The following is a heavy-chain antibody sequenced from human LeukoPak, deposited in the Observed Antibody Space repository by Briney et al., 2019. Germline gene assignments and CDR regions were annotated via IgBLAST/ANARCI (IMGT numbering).Heavy chain of an antibody. V-gene: IGHV1-69*06. CDR2: IIPIFGTA. CDR3: AGWELLYFDY. Sequence: GSSVKVSCKASGGTFSSYAISWVRQAPGQGLEWMGGIIPIFGTANYAQKFQGRVTITADKSTSTAYMELSSLEIEDTAVYYCAGWELLYFDYWGQGTLVTVSS. CDR1: GGTFSSYA. J-gene: IGHJ4*02. D-gene: IGHD1-26*01.